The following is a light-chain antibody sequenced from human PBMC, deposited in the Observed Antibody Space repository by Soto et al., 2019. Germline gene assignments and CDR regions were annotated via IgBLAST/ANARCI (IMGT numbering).Light chain of an antibody. V-gene: IGKV3-15*01. Sequence: EIVMTQSPATLSVSPGERATLSCRASQSVSGNLAWYQQKPGQSPRLLIYGASSRATGIPVRFSGSGSGTEFTLTIRSLQSEDFAVYYCQQYNNWPFITFGQGTRLEIK. CDR2: GAS. J-gene: IGKJ5*01. CDR1: QSVSGN. CDR3: QQYNNWPFIT.